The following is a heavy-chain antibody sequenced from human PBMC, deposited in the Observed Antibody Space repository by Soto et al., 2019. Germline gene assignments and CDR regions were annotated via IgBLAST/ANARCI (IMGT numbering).Heavy chain of an antibody. V-gene: IGHV1-69*01. J-gene: IGHJ6*02. CDR1: GGLFSSYP. CDR3: ARGVTTDCSTGVCPYHLHYDMDV. D-gene: IGHD1-26*01. CDR2: IIPVFQTA. Sequence: QEQLVQSGAEVKKPGSSVKVSCKASGGLFSSYPISWVRQVPGQGLEWMGGIIPVFQTAYYTQRFQGRVTITADESTNTAYMELSSLRSEDTAIYYCARGVTTDCSTGVCPYHLHYDMDVWGQGTTVTVSS.